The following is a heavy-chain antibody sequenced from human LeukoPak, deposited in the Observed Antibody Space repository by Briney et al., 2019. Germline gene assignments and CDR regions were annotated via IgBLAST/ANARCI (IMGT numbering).Heavy chain of an antibody. V-gene: IGHV3-48*01. CDR1: GFTFSSYS. CDR2: ISSSGSTI. J-gene: IGHJ4*02. Sequence: GGSLRLSCAASGFTFSSYSMNWVRQAPGKGLEWVSYISSSGSTIYYVDSVKGRFTISRDNSKNTLYLQMNSLRAEDTAVYYCAKDPDPITMVRGVIITPGYWGQGTLVTVSS. CDR3: AKDPDPITMVRGVIITPGY. D-gene: IGHD3-10*01.